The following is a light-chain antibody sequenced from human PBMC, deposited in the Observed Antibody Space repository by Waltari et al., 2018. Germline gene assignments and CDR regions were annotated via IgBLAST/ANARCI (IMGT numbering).Light chain of an antibody. CDR1: SPNIRRQY. CDR3: ATWDDRLSGWL. J-gene: IGLJ3*02. V-gene: IGLV1-47*01. CDR2: KNE. Sequence: QSVLTQTPSASGTPGQRVTISCSGSSPNIRRQYVYWYQQLPGTAPKLLIYKNEQRPSGVPDRFAGSKSGTSASLAISGLRSEDEADYYCATWDDRLSGWLFGGGTKLTAL.